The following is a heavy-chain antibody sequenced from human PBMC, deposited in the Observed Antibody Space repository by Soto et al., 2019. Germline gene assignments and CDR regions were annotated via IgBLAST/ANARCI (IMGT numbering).Heavy chain of an antibody. Sequence: EVQLVESGGGLVKPGGSLRLFCAGSGFNFKNAWMNWVRQAPGKGLEWVGRINSNSDGGTTDYAATVKGRFNISRDDSGNMLFLQMNSLKTEDTAVYYCTTGDDTVAWYGIYYWGQGTLVTVSS. D-gene: IGHD6-13*01. CDR2: INSNSDGGTT. CDR1: GFNFKNAW. CDR3: TTGDDTVAWYGIYY. J-gene: IGHJ4*02. V-gene: IGHV3-15*07.